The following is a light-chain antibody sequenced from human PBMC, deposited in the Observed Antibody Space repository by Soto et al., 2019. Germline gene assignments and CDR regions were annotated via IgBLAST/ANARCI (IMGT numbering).Light chain of an antibody. Sequence: EIRLTQSPCTLSLSTGARATLSCRASQSVSSSYLACYQHKPGQAPRFLIYGASNRATGIPDRFSGSGSGTDFTLTISRLEPEDFAVYYCQQYGSSGTFGQGTKVDI. J-gene: IGKJ1*01. CDR1: QSVSSSY. CDR2: GAS. CDR3: QQYGSSGT. V-gene: IGKV3-20*01.